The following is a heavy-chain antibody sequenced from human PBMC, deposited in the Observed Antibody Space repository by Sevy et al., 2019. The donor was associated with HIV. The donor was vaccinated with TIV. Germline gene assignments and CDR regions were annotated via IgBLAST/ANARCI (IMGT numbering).Heavy chain of an antibody. J-gene: IGHJ4*02. CDR1: GGSISSSSYY. Sequence: SETLSLTCTVSGGSISSSSYYWGWIRQPPGKGLEWIGSIYYSGSTYYNPSLKSRVTISVDTSKNQLSLKLSSVTAADTAVYYCARQGRVPAAYRIFGFDYWGQGTLVTVSS. CDR3: ARQGRVPAAYRIFGFDY. CDR2: IYYSGST. D-gene: IGHD2-2*01. V-gene: IGHV4-39*01.